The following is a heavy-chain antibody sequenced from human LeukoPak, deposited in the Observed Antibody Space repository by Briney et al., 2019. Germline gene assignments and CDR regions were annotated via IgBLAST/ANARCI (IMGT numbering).Heavy chain of an antibody. V-gene: IGHV4-4*02. J-gene: IGHJ4*02. CDR3: ARILVGATTDY. CDR2: IYHSGST. CDR1: GDSISSSNW. D-gene: IGHD1-26*01. Sequence: NPSGTLSLTCAVSGDSISSSNWWGWVRQPPGKGLEWIGEIYHSGSTNYNPSLKSRVTLSVDTSKNQFSLKLSSVTAADSALYYCARILVGATTDYWGQGTLVTVSS.